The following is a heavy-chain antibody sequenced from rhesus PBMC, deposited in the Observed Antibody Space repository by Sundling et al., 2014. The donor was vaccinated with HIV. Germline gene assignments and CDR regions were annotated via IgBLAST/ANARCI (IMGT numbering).Heavy chain of an antibody. CDR3: ARDETTFNDAFDF. Sequence: QVQLQESGPGVVKPSETLSLTCVVSGGSISDSYRWSWIRQPPGKGLEWIGYIYGRSINTNYNPSLKSRVTVSKDTSKNQFSLNLSSVTAADTALYYCARDETTFNDAFDFWGQGLRVTVSS. CDR1: GGSISDSYR. CDR2: IYGRSINT. D-gene: IGHD4-29*01. V-gene: IGHV4S10*01. J-gene: IGHJ3*01.